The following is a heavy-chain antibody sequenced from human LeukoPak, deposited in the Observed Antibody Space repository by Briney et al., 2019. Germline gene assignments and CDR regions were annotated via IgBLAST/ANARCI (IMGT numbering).Heavy chain of an antibody. CDR2: IYYSGST. CDR3: AGGSGNSFDY. V-gene: IGHV4-59*01. D-gene: IGHD3-16*01. J-gene: IGHJ4*02. CDR1: GGSISIYY. Sequence: SETLSLTCTDSGGSISIYYWSWIRQPPGKGLEFIGHIYYSGSTNYNPSLKSRVTISVDTSKNQFSLKLSSVTAADTAVYYCAGGSGNSFDYWGQGTLVTVSS.